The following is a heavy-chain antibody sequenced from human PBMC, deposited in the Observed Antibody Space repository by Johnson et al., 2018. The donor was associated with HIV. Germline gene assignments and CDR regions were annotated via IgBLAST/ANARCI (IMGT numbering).Heavy chain of an antibody. CDR1: GFTFSSYG. Sequence: VQLVESGGGVVQPGRSLRLSCAPSGFTFSSYGMHWVRQAPGKGLVWVARINSDGGSTSYVDSVKGRFTISRDNARNTLYLQMNSLRADDTAVYYCAREGPSERAGFDIWGQGTMVTVSS. J-gene: IGHJ3*02. CDR2: INSDGGST. V-gene: IGHV3-74*01. CDR3: AREGPSERAGFDI.